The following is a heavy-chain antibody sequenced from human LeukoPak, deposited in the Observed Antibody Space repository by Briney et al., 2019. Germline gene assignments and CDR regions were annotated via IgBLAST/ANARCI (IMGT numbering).Heavy chain of an antibody. CDR2: IYYSGST. CDR1: GGSISSGDYY. V-gene: IGHV4-30-4*01. D-gene: IGHD3-22*01. J-gene: IGHJ2*01. CDR3: ARGHYDSSGYYYNWYFDL. Sequence: SQTLSLTCTVSGGSISSGDYYWRWIRQPPGKGLEWIGYIYYSGSTYYNPSLKSRVTISVDTSKNQFSLKLSSVTAADTAVYYCARGHYDSSGYYYNWYFDLWGRGTLVTVSS.